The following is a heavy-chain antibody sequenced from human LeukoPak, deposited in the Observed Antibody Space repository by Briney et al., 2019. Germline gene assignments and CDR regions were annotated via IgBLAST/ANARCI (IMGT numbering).Heavy chain of an antibody. D-gene: IGHD3-22*01. J-gene: IGHJ6*02. CDR3: ARGIYDSSGYYYGYYYGRDV. Sequence: ASVKVSCKASGYTFTGYYMHWVRQAPGQGLEWMGWINPNSGGTNYAQRFQGRVTMTRDTSISTAYMELSRLRSDDTAVYYCARGIYDSSGYYYGYYYGRDVWGQGTTVTVSS. CDR2: INPNSGGT. V-gene: IGHV1-2*02. CDR1: GYTFTGYY.